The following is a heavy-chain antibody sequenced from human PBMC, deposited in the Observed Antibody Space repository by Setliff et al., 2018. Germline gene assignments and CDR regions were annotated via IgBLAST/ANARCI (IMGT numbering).Heavy chain of an antibody. V-gene: IGHV4-4*08. CDR2: KSTRGDT. D-gene: IGHD3-10*01. CDR1: GGSIDSSF. J-gene: IGHJ1*01. Sequence: SETLSLTCTVSGGSIDSSFWNWIRQSPEKGLEWIGYKSTRGDTNSNPSLRSRLTMSVDTSKSQFSLNPTSVTAADTAVYYCARVDFTMIQGVLGLWGQGTLVTVSS. CDR3: ARVDFTMIQGVLGL.